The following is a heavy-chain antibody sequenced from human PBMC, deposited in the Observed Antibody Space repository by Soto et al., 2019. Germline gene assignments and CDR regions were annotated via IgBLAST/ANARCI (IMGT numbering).Heavy chain of an antibody. CDR1: GGSISSGGYY. CDR2: IYYSGST. CDR3: ARSWRVVVITTSPCGRDV. Sequence: QVQLQESGPGLVKPSQTLSLTCTVSGGSISSGGYYWSWIRQHPGKGLEWIGHIYYSGSTYYNPSLKNRVTISVDTPKNQFSLKLSAVTAADTAVYYCARSWRVVVITTSPCGRDVWGQGTTVTVSS. D-gene: IGHD3-22*01. V-gene: IGHV4-31*03. J-gene: IGHJ6*02.